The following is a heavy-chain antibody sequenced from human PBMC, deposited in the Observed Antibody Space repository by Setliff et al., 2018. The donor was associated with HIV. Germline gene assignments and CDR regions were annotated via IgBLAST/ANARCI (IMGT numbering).Heavy chain of an antibody. V-gene: IGHV1-2*06. CDR1: GFLVTGYN. CDR3: VRPRVFDSFDV. CDR2: INPNNGGT. Sequence: ASVKVFCKALGFLVTGYNVHWVRQAPGHGPEWLGRINPNNGGTNYAQKFQGRVTMSLDTSTSTVYLELKALTSDDTAVYYCVRPRVFDSFDVWGPGTMVTVSS. J-gene: IGHJ3*01.